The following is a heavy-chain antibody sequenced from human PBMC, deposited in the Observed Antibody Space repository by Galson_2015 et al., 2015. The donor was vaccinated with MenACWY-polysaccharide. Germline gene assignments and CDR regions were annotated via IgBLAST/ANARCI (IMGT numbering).Heavy chain of an antibody. CDR2: SYNSGST. J-gene: IGHJ4*02. CDR3: AATRQWLAFDY. V-gene: IGHV4-59*12. D-gene: IGHD6-19*01. Sequence: RQPPGKGLEWIGCSYNSGSTNYNPSLKSRVTVSVDTSKNQFSLRLSSVTAADTAVYYCAATRQWLAFDYWGQGFLVTVSS.